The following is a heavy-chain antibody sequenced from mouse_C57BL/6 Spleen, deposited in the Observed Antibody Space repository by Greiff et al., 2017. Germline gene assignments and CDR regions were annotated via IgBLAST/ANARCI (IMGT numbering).Heavy chain of an antibody. CDR2: ISNLAYSI. J-gene: IGHJ4*01. D-gene: IGHD2-5*01. Sequence: DVMLVESGGGLVQPGGFLKLSCAASGFTFSDYGMAWVRQAPRKGPEWVAFISNLAYSIYYADTVTGRFTISRENAKNTLYLEMSSLRSEDTAMYYCARGHSNYAMDYWGQGTSVTVSS. CDR1: GFTFSDYG. V-gene: IGHV5-15*01. CDR3: ARGHSNYAMDY.